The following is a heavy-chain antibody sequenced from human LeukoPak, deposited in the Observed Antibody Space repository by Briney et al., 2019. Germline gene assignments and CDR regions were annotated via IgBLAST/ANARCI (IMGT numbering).Heavy chain of an antibody. Sequence: ASVKVSCKASGYTFTSYYMHWVRQAPGQGLEWMGRINPNSGGTNYAQKFQGRVTMTRDTSISTAYMELSRLRSDDTAVYYCARLPGYGDSMGDYWGQGTLVTVSS. CDR1: GYTFTSYY. CDR3: ARLPGYGDSMGDY. CDR2: INPNSGGT. D-gene: IGHD4-17*01. V-gene: IGHV1-2*06. J-gene: IGHJ4*02.